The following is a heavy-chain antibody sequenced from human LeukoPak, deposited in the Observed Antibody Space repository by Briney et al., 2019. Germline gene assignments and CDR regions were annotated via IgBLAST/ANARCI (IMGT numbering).Heavy chain of an antibody. Sequence: TGGSLRLSCAASGFTFSSYSMNWVRQAPGKGLEWVSLIYSGGITQYADSVKGRFTISRDNSKNTLYLQMTSLRAEDTAVYHCARDGYYDSSGYRKHDGFDIWGQGTLVTVSS. CDR3: ARDGYYDSSGYRKHDGFDI. CDR2: IYSGGIT. D-gene: IGHD3-22*01. V-gene: IGHV3-66*01. J-gene: IGHJ3*02. CDR1: GFTFSSYS.